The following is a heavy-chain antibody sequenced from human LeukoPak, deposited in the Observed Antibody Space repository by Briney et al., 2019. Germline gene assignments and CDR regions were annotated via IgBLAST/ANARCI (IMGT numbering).Heavy chain of an antibody. CDR1: GXSITGYY. J-gene: IGHJ4*02. D-gene: IGHD2-15*01. CDR2: IYYTGDT. Sequence: PSETLSLTCTVSGXSITGYYWTWIRQPPGKGLECVGYIYYTGDTNYNPSLKSRVTMSLDTSKSQFSLKLDSVTPEDTAVCYCARTEDHFDYWGQGTLVTVSS. CDR3: ARTEDHFDY. V-gene: IGHV4-59*12.